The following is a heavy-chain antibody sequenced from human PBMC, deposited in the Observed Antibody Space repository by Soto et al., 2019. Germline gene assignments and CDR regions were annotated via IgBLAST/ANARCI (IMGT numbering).Heavy chain of an antibody. J-gene: IGHJ6*02. V-gene: IGHV1-46*03. CDR2: INPSGGST. D-gene: IGHD3-10*01. CDR1: GYTFTSYY. CDR3: AMVRGVTVTYYGMDV. Sequence: ASVKVSCKASGYTFTSYYMHWVRQAPGQGLEWMGIINPSGGSTSYAQKFQGRVTMTRDTSTSTVYMELSSLRSEDTAVYYCAMVRGVTVTYYGMDVWGQGTTVTVSS.